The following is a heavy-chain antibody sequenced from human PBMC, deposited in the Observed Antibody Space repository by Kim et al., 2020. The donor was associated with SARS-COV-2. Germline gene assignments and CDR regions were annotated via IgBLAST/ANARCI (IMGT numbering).Heavy chain of an antibody. J-gene: IGHJ6*02. Sequence: SETLSLTCSVSGDSITTSSYYWGWIRQSPGKGLEWIGSIYYSGNTYYNPSLESRVTISMDTSKNLYSLIVRSVTAADSAVYYCARDTASTVLVGMDVWG. CDR3: ARDTASTVLVGMDV. CDR2: IYYSGNT. V-gene: IGHV4-39*02. CDR1: GDSITTSSYY. D-gene: IGHD2-8*01.